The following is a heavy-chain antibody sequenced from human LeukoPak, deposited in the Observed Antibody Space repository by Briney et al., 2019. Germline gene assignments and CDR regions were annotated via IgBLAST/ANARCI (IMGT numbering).Heavy chain of an antibody. J-gene: IGHJ4*02. V-gene: IGHV4-4*02. D-gene: IGHD6-19*01. CDR2: IYHSGST. CDR3: ASYFIGSVAAPYYYFDY. Sequence: SETLSLTCAVSGGSISSSDWWSWVRQPPGKGLEWIGEIYHSGSTNTKPSLKSRVTISVDKSKNQFSLKLSSVTAADTAVYYCASYFIGSVAAPYYYFDYWGQGTLVTVSS. CDR1: GGSISSSDW.